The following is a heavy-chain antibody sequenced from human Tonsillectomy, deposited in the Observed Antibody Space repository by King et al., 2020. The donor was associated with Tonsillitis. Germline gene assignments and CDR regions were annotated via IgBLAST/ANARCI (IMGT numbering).Heavy chain of an antibody. V-gene: IGHV4-31*03. CDR1: GGSISGGGYF. CDR2: IYDSGNT. Sequence: QLQESGPGLVKPSQTLSLTCTVSGGSISGGGYFWNWIRQHPGKGLEWIGHIYDSGNTFYNPSLKSRVTMSVDTSKNQFSLNLSSVTAADTALYYCARRGGAVTTLFGAFDIWGRGTMVTVSS. CDR3: ARRGGAVTTLFGAFDI. J-gene: IGHJ3*02. D-gene: IGHD4-17*01.